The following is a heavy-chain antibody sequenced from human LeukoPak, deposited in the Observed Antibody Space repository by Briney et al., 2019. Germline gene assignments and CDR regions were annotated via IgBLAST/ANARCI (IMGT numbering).Heavy chain of an antibody. D-gene: IGHD3-10*01. Sequence: ASVTVSFKASGYTFTSYGISWVRQAPGQGLEWMGWISAYNGNTNYAQKLQGRVTMTTDTSTSTAYMELRSLRSDDTAVYYCARPYGSGSYYNSPLDYWGQGTLVTVSS. V-gene: IGHV1-18*04. CDR2: ISAYNGNT. CDR1: GYTFTSYG. CDR3: ARPYGSGSYYNSPLDY. J-gene: IGHJ4*02.